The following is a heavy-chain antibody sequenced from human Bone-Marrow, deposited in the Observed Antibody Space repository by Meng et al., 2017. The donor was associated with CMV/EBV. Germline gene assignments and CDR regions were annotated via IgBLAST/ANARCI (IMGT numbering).Heavy chain of an antibody. CDR2: ISSSTSYT. CDR3: ARDLGHYGPARYYYYGMDV. CDR1: FSDYY. J-gene: IGHJ6*02. D-gene: IGHD4-17*01. V-gene: IGHV3-11*06. Sequence: FSDYYMSWIRQAPGKGLEWVSYISSSTSYTNYADSVKGRFTISRDNAKNSLYLQMNSLRAEDTAVYYCARDLGHYGPARYYYYGMDVWGQGTTVTVSS.